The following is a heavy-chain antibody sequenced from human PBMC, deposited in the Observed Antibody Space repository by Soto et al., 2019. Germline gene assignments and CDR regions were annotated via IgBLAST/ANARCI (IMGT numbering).Heavy chain of an antibody. Sequence: LRLSCAASGFTFSSYSMNWVRQAPGKGLEWVSSISSSSSYIYYADSVKGRFTISRDNAKNSLYLQMNSLRAEDTAVYYCASGAEGSYDFWSGYSRPVGYYYYGMDVWGQGTTVTVSS. J-gene: IGHJ6*02. CDR2: ISSSSSYI. CDR1: GFTFSSYS. V-gene: IGHV3-21*01. CDR3: ASGAEGSYDFWSGYSRPVGYYYYGMDV. D-gene: IGHD3-3*01.